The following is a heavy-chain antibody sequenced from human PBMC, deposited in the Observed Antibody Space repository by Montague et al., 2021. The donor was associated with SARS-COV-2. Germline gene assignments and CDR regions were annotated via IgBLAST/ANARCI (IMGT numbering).Heavy chain of an antibody. CDR2: INHGGST. CDR1: GTSFSGYY. V-gene: IGHV4-34*01. CDR3: ARLRDGVVPSPILGVGPYYSLYDMNV. D-gene: IGHD3-10*01. Sequence: SETLSLTCAVHGTSFSGYYWNWFRQPPGKGLVWIGEINHGGSTKYSPSLKSRLTISADTSKNQFSLKLTSVAAADTAVYYCARLRDGVVPSPILGVGPYYSLYDMNVLRRGTPSPSP. J-gene: IGHJ6*03.